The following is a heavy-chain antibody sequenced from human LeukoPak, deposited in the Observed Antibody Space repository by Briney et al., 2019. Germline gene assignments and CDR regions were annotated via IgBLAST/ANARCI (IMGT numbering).Heavy chain of an antibody. CDR3: ARDKGRSDY. V-gene: IGHV4-59*01. J-gene: IGHJ4*02. Sequence: PSETLSLTCTVSGGSISSYYWSWIRQPPGKGLEWIGYIYYSGSTNYNPSLKSRVTISVDTSKNQFSLKLSSVTAADTAVYYCARDKGRSDYWGQGTLVTVSS. CDR1: GGSISSYY. CDR2: IYYSGST.